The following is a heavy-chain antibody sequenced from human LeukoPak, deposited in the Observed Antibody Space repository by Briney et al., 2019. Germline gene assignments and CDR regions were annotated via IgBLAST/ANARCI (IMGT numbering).Heavy chain of an antibody. CDR3: AKLRGSGTYYPHFDY. CDR1: GFTFSSYA. D-gene: IGHD3-10*01. J-gene: IGHJ4*02. Sequence: PGRSLRLSCVASGFTFSSYAMHWVRQAPGKGLEWVALISYDGDNTDYADSVRGRFTISRDNSKNTVYLQMSSLRAEDTAVYYCAKLRGSGTYYPHFDYWGQGTLVTVPS. V-gene: IGHV3-30-3*02. CDR2: ISYDGDNT.